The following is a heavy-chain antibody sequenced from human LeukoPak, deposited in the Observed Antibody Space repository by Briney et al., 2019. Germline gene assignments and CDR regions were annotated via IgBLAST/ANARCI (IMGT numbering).Heavy chain of an antibody. Sequence: GGSLRLSCAASGFTVSSNYMSWVRQAPGKGLEWDSVIYSGGSTYYADSVKGRFTISRDNSKNTLYLQMNSLRAEDTAVYYCARFILGGYSYGDDAFDIWGQGTMVTVSS. CDR3: ARFILGGYSYGDDAFDI. CDR2: IYSGGST. J-gene: IGHJ3*02. V-gene: IGHV3-66*02. D-gene: IGHD5-18*01. CDR1: GFTVSSNY.